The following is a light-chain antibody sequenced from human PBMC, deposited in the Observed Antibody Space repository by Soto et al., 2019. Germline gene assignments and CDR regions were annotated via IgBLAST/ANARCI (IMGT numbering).Light chain of an antibody. V-gene: IGKV1-5*03. CDR2: KAS. CDR3: QQYNTYWT. J-gene: IGKJ1*01. Sequence: DIQMTQSPSTLSASVGDRVTITCRASQSISSSLAWYQQKPGKAPKLLIYKASSLDSGVPSRFSGSGSGTDFTLTISSLQPDDSATYYYQQYNTYWTFGQGPKVEIK. CDR1: QSISSS.